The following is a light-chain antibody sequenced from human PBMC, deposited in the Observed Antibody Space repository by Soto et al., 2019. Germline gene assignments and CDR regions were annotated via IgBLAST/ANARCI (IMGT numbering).Light chain of an antibody. CDR3: QQYGSSRAT. J-gene: IGKJ5*01. V-gene: IGKV3-20*01. CDR2: GAS. Sequence: EKVMTQSPATLSVSPGERATLSCRASQSVSSSYLAWYQQKPGQAPRLLIYGASSRATGIPDRFSGSGSGTDFTLTISRLEPEDFAVYYCQQYGSSRATFGQGTRLEIK. CDR1: QSVSSSY.